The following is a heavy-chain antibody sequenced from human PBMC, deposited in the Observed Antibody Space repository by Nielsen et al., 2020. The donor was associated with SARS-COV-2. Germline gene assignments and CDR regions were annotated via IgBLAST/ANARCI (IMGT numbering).Heavy chain of an antibody. CDR2: ISWNSGSI. D-gene: IGHD1-26*01. V-gene: IGHV3-9*01. CDR3: ARTDSGSYYGALGD. J-gene: IGHJ4*02. Sequence: GGSLRLSCAASGFTFDDYAMHWVRQAPGKGLEWVSGISWNSGSIGYADSVKGRFTISRDNSKNTLYLQMNSLRAEDTAVYYCARTDSGSYYGALGDWGQGTLVTVSS. CDR1: GFTFDDYA.